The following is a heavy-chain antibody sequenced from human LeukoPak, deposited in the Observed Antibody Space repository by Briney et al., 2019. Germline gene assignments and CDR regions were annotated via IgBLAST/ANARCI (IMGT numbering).Heavy chain of an antibody. J-gene: IGHJ6*03. D-gene: IGHD2-2*01. CDR3: AREVEVVPATMGAYYHYYMDV. V-gene: IGHV3-74*01. CDR1: GFTISNHW. Sequence: PGGSLRLSCAASGFTISNHWMHWVRQAPGKGLVWASRINSDGRRTSYADSVKGRFTISRDNAKNTLYLQMNSLRPDDTTVYYCAREVEVVPATMGAYYHYYMDVWGKGTTVTVSS. CDR2: INSDGRRT.